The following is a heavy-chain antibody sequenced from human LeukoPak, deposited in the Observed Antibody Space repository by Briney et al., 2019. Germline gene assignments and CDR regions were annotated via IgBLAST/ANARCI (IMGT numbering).Heavy chain of an antibody. Sequence: SETLSLTCTVSGYPISSGYYWGWIRQPPGKGLEWIGSIYHSGSTYYNPSLKSRVTISVDTSKNQFSLKLSSVTAADTAVYYCARDRRYNWNHNWFDPWGQGTLVTVSS. CDR1: GYPISSGYY. CDR2: IYHSGST. J-gene: IGHJ5*02. CDR3: ARDRRYNWNHNWFDP. V-gene: IGHV4-38-2*02. D-gene: IGHD1-20*01.